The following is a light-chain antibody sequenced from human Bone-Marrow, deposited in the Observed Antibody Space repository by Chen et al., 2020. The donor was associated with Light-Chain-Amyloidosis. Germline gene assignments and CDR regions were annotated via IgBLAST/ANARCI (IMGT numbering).Light chain of an antibody. CDR3: QVWDRSSDRPV. CDR1: NIGSTS. V-gene: IGLV3-21*02. CDR2: DDS. J-gene: IGLJ3*02. Sequence: SYVLTQPSSVSVAPGQTATIACGGNNIGSTSVHWYQQTPGQAPLLFVYDDSDRPSGIPERLSGCNSGTTATLTISRVEAGDEADYYCQVWDRSSDRPVFGGGTKLTVL.